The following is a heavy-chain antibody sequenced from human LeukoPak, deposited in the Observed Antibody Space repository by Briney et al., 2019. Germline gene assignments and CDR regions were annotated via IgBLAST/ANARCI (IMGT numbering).Heavy chain of an antibody. CDR3: ATDIVVVPAAILDY. D-gene: IGHD2-2*01. Sequence: ASVKVSCKVSGYTLTELSMHWVRQAPGKGLEWMGGFDPEDGETIYAQKFQGRVTMTEDTSTDTAYMELSSLRSEDTAVYYCATDIVVVPAAILDYWGQGTLVTVSS. J-gene: IGHJ4*02. V-gene: IGHV1-24*01. CDR2: FDPEDGET. CDR1: GYTLTELS.